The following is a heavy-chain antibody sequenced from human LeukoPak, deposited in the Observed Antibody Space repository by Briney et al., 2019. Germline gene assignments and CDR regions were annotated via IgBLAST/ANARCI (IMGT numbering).Heavy chain of an antibody. CDR2: ISGSGGST. D-gene: IGHD6-13*01. V-gene: IGHV3-23*01. Sequence: PGGSLRLSCAASGFTFSSYAMSWVRQAPGKGLEWVSAISGSGGSTYYADSVKGRFTISRDNSKNTLYLQMNSLRAEDTAVYYCARDVAAAGTGFDYWGQGTLVTVSS. J-gene: IGHJ4*02. CDR1: GFTFSSYA. CDR3: ARDVAAAGTGFDY.